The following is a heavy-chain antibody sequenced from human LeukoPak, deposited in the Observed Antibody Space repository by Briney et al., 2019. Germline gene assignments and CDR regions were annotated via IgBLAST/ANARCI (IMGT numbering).Heavy chain of an antibody. J-gene: IGHJ6*03. V-gene: IGHV4-34*01. CDR2: INHSGSI. Sequence: PSETLSLTCAVYGGSFSGYHWNWIRQPPGKGLEWIGEINHSGSINYNSSLKSRVTISVDTSKNQFSLKLSSVTAADTAMYYCARRMGRRFGERYYYYHYMDVWGKGTTVTISS. CDR3: ARRMGRRFGERYYYYHYMDV. CDR1: GGSFSGYH. D-gene: IGHD3-10*01.